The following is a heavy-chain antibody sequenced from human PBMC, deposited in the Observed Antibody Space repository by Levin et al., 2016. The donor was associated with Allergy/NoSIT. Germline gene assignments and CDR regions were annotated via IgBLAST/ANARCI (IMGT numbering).Heavy chain of an antibody. CDR1: GFSFRNYA. CDR2: ISDDGTDK. J-gene: IGHJ4*02. D-gene: IGHD3-10*01. CDR3: ARDSKGEVRGVIHFDD. Sequence: GGSLRLSCAASGFSFRNYAMHWVRQAPGKGLEWVAVISDDGTDKKYADSVKGRFIISRDNSKNTLYLQMNSLRTEDTAVFYCARDSKGEVRGVIHFDDWGQGNLVNVSS. V-gene: IGHV3-30*04.